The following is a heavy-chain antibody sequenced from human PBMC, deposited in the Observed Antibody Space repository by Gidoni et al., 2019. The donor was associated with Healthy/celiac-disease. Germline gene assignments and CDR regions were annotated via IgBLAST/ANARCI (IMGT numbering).Heavy chain of an antibody. CDR2: IYYSGST. J-gene: IGHJ5*02. D-gene: IGHD7-27*01. Sequence: QVQLQESGPGLVKPSETLPLTCTVSCGSISSYYWSWIRQPPGKGLEWIGYIYYSGSTNYNPPLKSRVTISVDTSKNQFSLKLSSVTAAGTAVYYCARQPPGPWGQGTLVTVSS. V-gene: IGHV4-59*01. CDR1: CGSISSYY. CDR3: ARQPPGP.